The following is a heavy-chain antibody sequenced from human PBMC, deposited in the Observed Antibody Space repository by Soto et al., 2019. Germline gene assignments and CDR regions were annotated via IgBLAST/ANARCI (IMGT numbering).Heavy chain of an antibody. Sequence: QVQLQQWGAGLLKPSDTLSLTCAVYGGSFSGYYWSWIRQPPGKGLEWIGEINHSGSTNYNPSLKSRVTISVDTSKNQFSLKLSFVTAADTAVYYCASQDIVVVVAATQKGFDPWGQGTLVSVSS. CDR3: ASQDIVVVVAATQKGFDP. V-gene: IGHV4-34*01. J-gene: IGHJ5*02. D-gene: IGHD2-15*01. CDR2: INHSGST. CDR1: GGSFSGYY.